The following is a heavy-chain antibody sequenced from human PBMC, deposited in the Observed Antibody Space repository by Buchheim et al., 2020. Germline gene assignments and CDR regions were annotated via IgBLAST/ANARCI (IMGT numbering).Heavy chain of an antibody. CDR2: IYYSGST. CDR1: GGSISSSSYY. J-gene: IGHJ5*02. D-gene: IGHD3-3*01. CDR3: ASGYDFWSGQNWFDP. V-gene: IGHV4-39*01. Sequence: QLQLQESGPGLVKPSETLSLTCTVSGGSISSSSYYWGWIRQPPGKGLEWIGSIYYSGSTYYNPSLKSRVTISVDTSKNQFSLKLSSVTAADTAVYYFASGYDFWSGQNWFDPWGQGTL.